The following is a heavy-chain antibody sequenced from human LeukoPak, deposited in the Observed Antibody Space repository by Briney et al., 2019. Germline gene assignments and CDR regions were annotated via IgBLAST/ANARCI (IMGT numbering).Heavy chain of an antibody. CDR2: ITGSGDST. CDR3: ADSIAAFFDY. J-gene: IGHJ4*02. CDR1: GFTFSSYV. V-gene: IGHV3-23*01. D-gene: IGHD6-6*01. Sequence: GGSLRLSCAASGFTFSSYVMSWVRQAPGKGLEWVSAITGSGDSTNYAESVKGRFTISRDNSKNTLFLQMNSLRAEDTAVYYCADSIAAFFDYWGQGTLVTVSS.